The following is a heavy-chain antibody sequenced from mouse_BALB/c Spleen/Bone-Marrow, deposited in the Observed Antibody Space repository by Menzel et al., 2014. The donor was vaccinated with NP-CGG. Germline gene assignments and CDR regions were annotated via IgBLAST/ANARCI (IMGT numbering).Heavy chain of an antibody. Sequence: EVKLMESGAELVRSGASVKLSCTASGFNVKDYYMHWVKQRPEQGLEWIGWIYPENGDTEYAPKFQGKATMTADTSSNTAYLQLSSLKSEDTAVYYCNAGIYYGNYFDVWGAGTTVTVSS. CDR1: GFNVKDYY. CDR3: NAGIYYGNYFDV. D-gene: IGHD2-1*01. CDR2: IYPENGDT. V-gene: IGHV14-4*02. J-gene: IGHJ1*01.